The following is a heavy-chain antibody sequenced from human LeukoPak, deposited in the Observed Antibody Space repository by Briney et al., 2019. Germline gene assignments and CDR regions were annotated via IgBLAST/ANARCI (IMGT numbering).Heavy chain of an antibody. D-gene: IGHD3-10*01. Sequence: GGSLRLSCAASGFTFSDYWMHWVRQAPGKGLVWVSRISSDGSRVTYADSVKGRFTISRDNAKNTLYLQMNSLRAEDTAVYYCAKDTYYYGSGSYYNLADYWGQGTLVTVSS. V-gene: IGHV3-74*01. CDR3: AKDTYYYGSGSYYNLADY. CDR1: GFTFSDYW. J-gene: IGHJ4*02. CDR2: ISSDGSRV.